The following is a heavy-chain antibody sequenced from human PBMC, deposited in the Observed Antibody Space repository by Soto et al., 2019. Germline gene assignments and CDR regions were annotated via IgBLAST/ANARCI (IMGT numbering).Heavy chain of an antibody. CDR3: AKDHHDSSGYYFFERY. D-gene: IGHD3-22*01. CDR1: GFTFSSYA. V-gene: IGHV3-23*01. CDR2: ISGSGGST. J-gene: IGHJ4*02. Sequence: PGGSLRPSCAASGFTFSSYAMSWVRQAPGKGLEWVSAISGSGGSTYYADSVKGRFTISRDNSKNTLYLQMNSLRAEDTAVYYCAKDHHDSSGYYFFERYWGQGTLVTVSS.